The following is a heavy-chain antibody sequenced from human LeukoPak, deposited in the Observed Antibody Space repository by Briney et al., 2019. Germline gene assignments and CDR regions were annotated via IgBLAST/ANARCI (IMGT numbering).Heavy chain of an antibody. CDR3: ARSSYYYGADALDI. CDR1: GGSISSYY. Sequence: PSETLSLTCTVSGGSISSYYWTRIRQPPGKGLEWIGYIYYSGSTNYNPSLKSRVTISVDTSKKQFSLKLSSVTAADTAVYYCARSSYYYGADALDIWGQGTTVTVSS. D-gene: IGHD3-10*01. V-gene: IGHV4-59*01. CDR2: IYYSGST. J-gene: IGHJ3*02.